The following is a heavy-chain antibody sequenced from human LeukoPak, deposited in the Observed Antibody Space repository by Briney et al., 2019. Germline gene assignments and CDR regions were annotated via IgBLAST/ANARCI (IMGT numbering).Heavy chain of an antibody. J-gene: IGHJ4*02. CDR2: ISAYNGDT. V-gene: IGHV1-18*04. D-gene: IGHD6-19*01. CDR1: GYSFNKHG. CDR3: ARDPSNTSGWSPYFDY. Sequence: GASMKVSCKASGYSFNKHGITWVRQAPGQGLEWMGWISAYNGDTKYGQRFQGGVTLLTDTTASTAYMELRSLRSDDTAVYYCARDPSNTSGWSPYFDYWGQGALVTVSS.